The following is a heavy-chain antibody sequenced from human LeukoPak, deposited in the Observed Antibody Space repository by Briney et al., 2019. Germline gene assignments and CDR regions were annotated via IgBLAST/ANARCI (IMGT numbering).Heavy chain of an antibody. CDR2: ISLHNGNT. CDR1: GYTFATSG. CDR3: ARGDGGNWGKGGGGEY. Sequence: GASVKVSCKASGYTFATSGISWVRQAPGQGLEWMGWISLHNGNTNYAQKLQGRVTMTTDTSTSTAYMELRSLRSDDTAVYDCARGDGGNWGKGGGGEYWGQGTLVTVSS. J-gene: IGHJ4*02. D-gene: IGHD7-27*01. V-gene: IGHV1-18*01.